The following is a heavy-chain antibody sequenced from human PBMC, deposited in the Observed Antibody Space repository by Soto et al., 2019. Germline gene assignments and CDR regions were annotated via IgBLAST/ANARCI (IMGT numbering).Heavy chain of an antibody. CDR3: ARPLAAAAGSGGLDGMDV. V-gene: IGHV1-69*12. CDR1: GGTFSSYA. CDR2: IIPIFGTA. D-gene: IGHD6-13*01. Sequence: QVQLVQSGAEVKKPGSSVKVSCKASGGTFSSYAISWVRQAPGQGLEWMGGIIPIFGTANYAQKFQGRVTSTAGESTSTAYMELSSLRSEDTAVYYCARPLAAAAGSGGLDGMDVWGQGTTVTVSS. J-gene: IGHJ6*02.